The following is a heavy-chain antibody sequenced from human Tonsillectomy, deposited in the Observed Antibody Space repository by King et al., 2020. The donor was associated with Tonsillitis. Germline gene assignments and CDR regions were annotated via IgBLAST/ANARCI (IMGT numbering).Heavy chain of an antibody. J-gene: IGHJ2*01. CDR3: ARDFYRTFDL. D-gene: IGHD2/OR15-2a*01. V-gene: IGHV3-7*01. Sequence: VQLVESGGGSVQPRGSLRLSCAASGLTFSSQWMSWVRQAPGNGLEWVANIKPDVSETYYVDSVKGRFTISRDNTKNSLYLQMSSLRAEDTAIFYCARDFYRTFDLWGRGTLVTVSS. CDR2: IKPDVSET. CDR1: GLTFSSQW.